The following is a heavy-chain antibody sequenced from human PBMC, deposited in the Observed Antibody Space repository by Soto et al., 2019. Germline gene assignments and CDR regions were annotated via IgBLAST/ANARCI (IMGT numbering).Heavy chain of an antibody. CDR2: INHSGST. Sequence: QVQLQQWGAGLLKPSETLSLTCAVYGGSFSGYYWSWIRQPPGKGLEWIGEINHSGSTNYNPSLKSRVTISVDTSKNQFSLKLSSVTAADTAVYYCAGSKKYQLPRRWGQGTLVTVSS. J-gene: IGHJ4*02. D-gene: IGHD2-2*01. CDR3: AGSKKYQLPRR. V-gene: IGHV4-34*01. CDR1: GGSFSGYY.